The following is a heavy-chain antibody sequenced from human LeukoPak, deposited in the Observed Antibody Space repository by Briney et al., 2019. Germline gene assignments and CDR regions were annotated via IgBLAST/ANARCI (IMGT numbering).Heavy chain of an antibody. CDR2: ISAYNCKT. CDR1: GYTFTSYG. V-gene: IGHV1-18*01. Sequence: ASVKVSCKASGYTFTSYGISWVRQAPGQGLEWMGWISAYNCKTNYAQKLQGRVTMTTDTSTSTAYMELRSLRSDDTAVYYCARDQIAAGLNWFDPWGQGTLVTVSS. J-gene: IGHJ5*02. CDR3: ARDQIAAGLNWFDP. D-gene: IGHD6-13*01.